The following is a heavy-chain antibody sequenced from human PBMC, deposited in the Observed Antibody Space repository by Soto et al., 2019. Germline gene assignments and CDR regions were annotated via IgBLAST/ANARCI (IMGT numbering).Heavy chain of an antibody. J-gene: IGHJ6*02. Sequence: TLSLTCAVSGGSIISGGYSFICMRQPPWNGLEWIGYIYHSGSTYYNPSLKSRVTISVDRSKNQFSLKLSSVTAADTAVYYCARGSAMTTGRMDVWGQGTTVTVSS. CDR1: GGSIISGGYS. D-gene: IGHD4-17*01. V-gene: IGHV4-30-2*01. CDR3: ARGSAMTTGRMDV. CDR2: IYHSGST.